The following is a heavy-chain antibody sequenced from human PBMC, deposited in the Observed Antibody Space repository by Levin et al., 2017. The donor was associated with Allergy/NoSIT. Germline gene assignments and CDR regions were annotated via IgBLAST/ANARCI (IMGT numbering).Heavy chain of an antibody. CDR1: GYSFTSYW. Sequence: GGSLRLSCKGSGYSFTSYWIGWVRQMPGKGLEWMGIIYPGDSDTRYSPSFQGQVTISADKSISTAYLQWSSLKASDTAMYYCARHRSDYDISGGPDYYYGMDVWGQGTTVTVSS. D-gene: IGHD3-9*01. J-gene: IGHJ6*02. V-gene: IGHV5-51*01. CDR3: ARHRSDYDISGGPDYYYGMDV. CDR2: IYPGDSDT.